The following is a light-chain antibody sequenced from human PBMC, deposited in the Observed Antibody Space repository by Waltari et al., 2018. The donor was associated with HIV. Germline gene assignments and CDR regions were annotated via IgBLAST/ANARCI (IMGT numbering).Light chain of an antibody. CDR1: SVAVGGYTY. J-gene: IGLJ1*01. Sequence: QSALTQPASVSGSPGQSITISCTGTSVAVGGYTYVSWYQQHPGKAPKRMIYDFSNRPSGVSNRFAGSKSGTTASLTISGLQAEDEADYYCSSYTSTYVFGTGTKVTVL. V-gene: IGLV2-14*01. CDR3: SSYTSTYV. CDR2: DFS.